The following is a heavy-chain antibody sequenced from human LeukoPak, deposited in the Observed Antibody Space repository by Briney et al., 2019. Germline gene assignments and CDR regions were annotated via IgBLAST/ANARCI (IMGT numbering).Heavy chain of an antibody. CDR1: GYTFTSYG. D-gene: IGHD3-22*01. Sequence: ASVKVSCKASGYTFTSYGISWVRQAPGQGLEWMGWISAYNGNTNYAQKLQGRVTMTTDTSTSTAYMELGSLRSDDTAVYYCARDGVQNYYDSSGPDDAFDIWGQGTMVTVSS. V-gene: IGHV1-18*01. J-gene: IGHJ3*02. CDR3: ARDGVQNYYDSSGPDDAFDI. CDR2: ISAYNGNT.